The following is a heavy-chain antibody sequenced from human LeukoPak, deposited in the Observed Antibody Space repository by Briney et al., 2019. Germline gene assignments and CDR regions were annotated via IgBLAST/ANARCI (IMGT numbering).Heavy chain of an antibody. CDR2: ISAYNGNT. Sequence: ASVKVSCKASGYTFTSYGISWVRQAPGQGVEWMGWISAYNGNTNYAQKLQGRVTMTTDTSTSTAYMELRSLRSDDTAVYYCARDLVQYSSSTFDYWGQGTLVTVSS. D-gene: IGHD6-6*01. V-gene: IGHV1-18*01. J-gene: IGHJ4*02. CDR1: GYTFTSYG. CDR3: ARDLVQYSSSTFDY.